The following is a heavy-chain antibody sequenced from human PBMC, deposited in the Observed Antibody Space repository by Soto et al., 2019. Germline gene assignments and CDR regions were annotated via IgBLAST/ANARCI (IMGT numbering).Heavy chain of an antibody. CDR1: GGSFSGYY. Sequence: SETLSLTCAVYGGSFSGYYWSWIRQPPGKGLEWIGEINQSGSTNYNPSLKSRVTISVDTSKNQFSLKLSCVTAADTAVYYCAGYCSGGSCQRKVAFYIWGQGTMVTVSS. CDR3: AGYCSGGSCQRKVAFYI. D-gene: IGHD2-15*01. J-gene: IGHJ3*02. V-gene: IGHV4-34*01. CDR2: INQSGST.